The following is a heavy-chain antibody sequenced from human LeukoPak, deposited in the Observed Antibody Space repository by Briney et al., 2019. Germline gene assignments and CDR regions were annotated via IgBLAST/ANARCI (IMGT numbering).Heavy chain of an antibody. CDR3: AREVEWLVLRGYFDY. CDR1: GYIFTGYY. D-gene: IGHD6-19*01. Sequence: ASVKVSCKASGYIFTGYYMHWVRQAPGQGLEWMGWINPNSGGTNSAQKFQGRVTMTRDTSISTAYMELSRLRSDDTAVYYCAREVEWLVLRGYFDYWGQGTLVTVSS. V-gene: IGHV1-2*02. J-gene: IGHJ4*02. CDR2: INPNSGGT.